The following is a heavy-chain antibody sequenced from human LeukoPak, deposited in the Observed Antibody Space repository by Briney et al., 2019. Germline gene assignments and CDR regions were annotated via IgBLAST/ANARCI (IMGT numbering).Heavy chain of an antibody. CDR1: GFTFTSYA. J-gene: IGHJ4*02. D-gene: IGHD5-12*01. Sequence: GGALRLSCAASGFTFTSYAMSWVRQAPGKGLEWVSAIIGSGGDTYYADSVKGRFTISRDNSKNTLYLQMNSLRAEDTAVYYCAKSLIGSGYGWAPFDYWGQGTLVTVSP. V-gene: IGHV3-23*01. CDR2: IIGSGGDT. CDR3: AKSLIGSGYGWAPFDY.